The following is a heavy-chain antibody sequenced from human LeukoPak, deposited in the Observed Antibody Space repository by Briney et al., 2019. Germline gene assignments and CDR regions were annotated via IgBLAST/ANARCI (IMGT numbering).Heavy chain of an antibody. Sequence: GESLKISCKGSGYTFTNYWIGWVRQMPGKGPEWMGIIYPGDSDIRYSPSFQGQVTISADKSITTAYLQWSSLKASDTAIYYCARRVGASQRGFDYWGQGTLVTVSS. D-gene: IGHD1-26*01. CDR1: GYTFTNYW. V-gene: IGHV5-51*01. J-gene: IGHJ4*02. CDR2: IYPGDSDI. CDR3: ARRVGASQRGFDY.